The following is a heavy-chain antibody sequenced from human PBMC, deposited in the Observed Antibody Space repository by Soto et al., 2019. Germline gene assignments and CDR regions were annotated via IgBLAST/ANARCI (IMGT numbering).Heavy chain of an antibody. CDR3: AGDDDYEANGLDY. J-gene: IGHJ4*02. D-gene: IGHD4-17*01. Sequence: QVHLVESGGGLVQPGRSLRLSCVGSGFTFSRYGMHWLRQAPGEGLEWMADIMNDGSDRYYAASVAGRFTISRDNAKNTLSLEMANLGVDDTAMYYCAGDDDYEANGLDYWGQGALGTVSS. V-gene: IGHV3-33*08. CDR2: IMNDGSDR. CDR1: GFTFSRYG.